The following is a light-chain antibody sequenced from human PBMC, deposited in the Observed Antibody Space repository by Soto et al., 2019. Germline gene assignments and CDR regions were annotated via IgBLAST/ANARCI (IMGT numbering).Light chain of an antibody. CDR2: DAS. CDR1: QSVSSY. V-gene: IGKV3-11*01. J-gene: IGKJ4*01. Sequence: EIVLTQSPATLSLSPGERATLSCRASQSVSSYLAWYQQKPGQAPRLLIYDASNRATGIPARFSGSGSGTDFTLTISRLEPEVFAVYYCQQRSNWPLFGGGTKVEIK. CDR3: QQRSNWPL.